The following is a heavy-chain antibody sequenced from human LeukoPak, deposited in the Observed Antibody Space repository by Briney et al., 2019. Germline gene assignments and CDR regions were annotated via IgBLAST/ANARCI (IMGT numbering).Heavy chain of an antibody. CDR1: GFTFSSYA. Sequence: PGGSLRLSCAASGFTFSSYAMHWVRQAPGKGLEWVAVISYDGSNKYYADSVKGRFTISRDNSKNTLYLQMNSLRAEDTAVYYCAKDLDLPTGYYYGMDVWGQGTTVTVSS. J-gene: IGHJ6*02. CDR3: AKDLDLPTGYYYGMDV. CDR2: ISYDGSNK. V-gene: IGHV3-30-3*01. D-gene: IGHD3-3*01.